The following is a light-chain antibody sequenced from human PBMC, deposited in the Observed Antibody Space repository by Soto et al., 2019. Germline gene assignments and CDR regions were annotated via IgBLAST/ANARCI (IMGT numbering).Light chain of an antibody. CDR1: QSVSSSY. CDR3: QQYGSSPGT. CDR2: GAS. V-gene: IGKV3-20*01. Sequence: EIVFTQSPCTLSLSPFERSTLSCRASQSVSSSYLAWYQQKPGQAPRLLIYGASSRATGIPDRFSGSGSGTDFTLTISRLEPEDFAVYYCQQYGSSPGTFGQGTKVDIK. J-gene: IGKJ1*01.